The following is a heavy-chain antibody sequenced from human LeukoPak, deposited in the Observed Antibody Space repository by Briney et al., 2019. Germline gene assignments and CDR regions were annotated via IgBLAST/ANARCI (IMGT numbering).Heavy chain of an antibody. D-gene: IGHD5/OR15-5a*01. CDR3: ARGPYSGIVSNAFDI. Sequence: SHTLSLTCTVSGGSMSSYYWSWIRQPPGEGLEWIGYIHYSGTTSNNPSRKSRATISVDMSKNQYSLKLNSVTAAVTAVDYCARGPYSGIVSNAFDIWGQGTTVTVSS. CDR1: GGSMSSYY. V-gene: IGHV4-59*07. J-gene: IGHJ3*02. CDR2: IHYSGTT.